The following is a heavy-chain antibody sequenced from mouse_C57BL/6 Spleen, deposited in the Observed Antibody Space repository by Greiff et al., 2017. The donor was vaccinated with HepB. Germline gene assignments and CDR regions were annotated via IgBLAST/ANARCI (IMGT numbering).Heavy chain of an antibody. D-gene: IGHD2-4*01. Sequence: VQLQQSGPGLVKPSQTVFLTCTVTGISITTGNYRWSWIRPFPGNKLEWIGYIYYSGTIYYNPSLKSRTTITRDTPKNQFFLEMNSLTAEDTATYYCARDGDYDGYFDYWGQGTTLTVSS. CDR2: IYYSGTI. V-gene: IGHV3-5*01. CDR3: ARDGDYDGYFDY. J-gene: IGHJ2*01. CDR1: GISITTGNYR.